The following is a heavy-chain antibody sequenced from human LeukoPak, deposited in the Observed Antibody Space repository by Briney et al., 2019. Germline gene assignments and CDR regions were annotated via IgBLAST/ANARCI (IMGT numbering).Heavy chain of an antibody. V-gene: IGHV1-2*04. D-gene: IGHD5-12*01. CDR2: INPNSGGT. Sequence: VASVKVSCKASGYTFTGYYMHWVRQAPGQGLEWMGWINPNSGGTNYAQKFQGWVTMTRDTSISTAYMELSRLRSDDTAVYYCARERSHSGYDPNYYGMDVWGQGTTVTVSS. CDR1: GYTFTGYY. J-gene: IGHJ6*02. CDR3: ARERSHSGYDPNYYGMDV.